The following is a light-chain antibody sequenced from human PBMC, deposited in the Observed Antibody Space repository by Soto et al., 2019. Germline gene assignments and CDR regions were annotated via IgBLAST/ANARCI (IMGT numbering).Light chain of an antibody. V-gene: IGLV2-23*02. J-gene: IGLJ1*01. CDR3: CSYAGSRSAYV. CDR2: EVS. CDR1: SSDVGSYNV. Sequence: QSVLTQPASVSGSPGQSITISCTGTSSDVGSYNVVSWYQQHPGKAPKLLIYEVSKRPSGVSDRFSGSKSGNTASLTISGLQYEDEADYHCCSYAGSRSAYVFGTGTKVTVL.